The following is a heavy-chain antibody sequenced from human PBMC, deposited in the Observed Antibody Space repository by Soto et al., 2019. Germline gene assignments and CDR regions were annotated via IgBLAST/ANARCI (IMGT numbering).Heavy chain of an antibody. Sequence: SETLSLTCTVSGGSISSGGYYWSWIRQHPGKGLEWIGYIYYSGSTYYNPSLKSRVTISVDTSKNQFSLKLSSVTAADTAVYYCARFERVNRPFDYWGQGTLVTVS. D-gene: IGHD3-3*01. J-gene: IGHJ4*02. CDR2: IYYSGST. CDR1: GGSISSGGYY. V-gene: IGHV4-31*03. CDR3: ARFERVNRPFDY.